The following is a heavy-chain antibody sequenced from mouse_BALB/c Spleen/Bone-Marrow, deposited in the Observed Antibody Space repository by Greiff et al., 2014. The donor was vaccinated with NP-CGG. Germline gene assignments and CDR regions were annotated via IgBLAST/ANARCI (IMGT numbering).Heavy chain of an antibody. V-gene: IGHV5-4*02. D-gene: IGHD1-1*02. CDR3: ARSGERYGAMDY. J-gene: IGHJ4*01. Sequence: DVHLVESGGDLVKPGGSLKLSWAASGFTFSDFYMFWFRQTPEKRLEWVATISDGGTYTYYPDSVKGRFTISRDNAKNNLYLQMSSLKSEDTAMYYCARSGERYGAMDYWGQGTSVTVSS. CDR1: GFTFSDFY. CDR2: ISDGGTYT.